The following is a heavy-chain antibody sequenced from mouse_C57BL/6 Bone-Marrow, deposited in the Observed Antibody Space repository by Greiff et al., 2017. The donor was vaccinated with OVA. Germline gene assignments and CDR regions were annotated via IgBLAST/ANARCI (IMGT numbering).Heavy chain of an antibody. Sequence: EVQLQQSGPELVKPGDSVKISCKASGYSFTGYFMNWVMQSHGKSLEWIGRINPYNGDTFYNQKFKGKATLTVDKSSSTAHMELRSLTSEDSAVYYCARYYYYDVGGYAMDYWGQGTSVTVSS. CDR2: INPYNGDT. D-gene: IGHD2-4*01. V-gene: IGHV1-20*01. CDR3: ARYYYYDVGGYAMDY. J-gene: IGHJ4*01. CDR1: GYSFTGYF.